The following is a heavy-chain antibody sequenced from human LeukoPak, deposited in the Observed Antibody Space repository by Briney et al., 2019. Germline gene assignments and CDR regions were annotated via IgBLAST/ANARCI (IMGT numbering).Heavy chain of an antibody. V-gene: IGHV3-21*01. CDR2: ISSSSSYI. J-gene: IGHJ4*02. CDR3: ARAPGYRGFLDY. CDR1: GFTFSSFN. D-gene: IGHD5-18*01. Sequence: QPGGSLRLSCEASGFTFSSFNMHWVRQAPGKGLEWVSFISSSSSYIYYVDSVKGRFTISRDNAKNSLYLQMNSLRAEDTAVYYCARAPGYRGFLDYWGQGNLVTVSS.